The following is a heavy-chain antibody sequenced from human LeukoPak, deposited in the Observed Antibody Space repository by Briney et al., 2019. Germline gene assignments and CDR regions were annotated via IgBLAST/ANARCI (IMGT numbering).Heavy chain of an antibody. V-gene: IGHV3-33*01. D-gene: IGHD2/OR15-2a*01. Sequence: EGSLRLSCAASGFTFSSYGMHWVRQAPGKGLEWVALMWYDGSNKYYADSVKGRLTISRDNSKNTLYLQMNSLRAEDTAVYYCAREGPRGNSQFDYWGQGTLVTVSS. J-gene: IGHJ4*02. CDR2: MWYDGSNK. CDR3: AREGPRGNSQFDY. CDR1: GFTFSSYG.